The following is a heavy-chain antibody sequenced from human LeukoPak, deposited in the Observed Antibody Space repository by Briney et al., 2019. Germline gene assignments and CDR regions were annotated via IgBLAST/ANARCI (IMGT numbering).Heavy chain of an antibody. J-gene: IGHJ4*02. CDR1: GFTFSSYA. V-gene: IGHV3-30*04. CDR2: ISYDGSNK. Sequence: GGSLRLSCAASGFTFSSYAMHWVRQAPGKGLEWVAVISYDGSNKYYADSVKGRFTISRDNSKNTLYLQMNSLRAEDTAVYYCAKDRPPYDYGDFSSDYWGQGTLVTVSS. CDR3: AKDRPPYDYGDFSSDY. D-gene: IGHD4-17*01.